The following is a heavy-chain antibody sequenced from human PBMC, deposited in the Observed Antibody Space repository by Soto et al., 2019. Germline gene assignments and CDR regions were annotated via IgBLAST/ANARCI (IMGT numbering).Heavy chain of an antibody. J-gene: IGHJ2*01. CDR2: IYHSGST. D-gene: IGHD7-27*01. CDR1: DGSFSEAY. V-gene: IGHV4-34*01. CDR3: ARGSNWGSLGYYFDL. Sequence: PSETLSLTCAVSDGSFSEAYWTWIRQPPGKGPEWIGEIYHSGSTNYGPSLKSRVTISLDTAKSQFSLTLTSVTAADTAVYYCARGSNWGSLGYYFDLWGRGTLVTVSS.